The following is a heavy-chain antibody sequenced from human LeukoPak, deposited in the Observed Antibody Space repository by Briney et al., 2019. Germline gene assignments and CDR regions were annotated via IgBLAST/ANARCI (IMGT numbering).Heavy chain of an antibody. V-gene: IGHV4-4*07. Sequence: PSETQSLTCTVSGGSISSHSWNWIRLPAGKGREWIGRIYSSGSTNPNPSLKSRVTMSVDTSKNQFSLMLSSVTAADTAVYYCVRGLYDSTTYRAFHIWGQGTMVTVSS. CDR1: GGSISSHS. CDR3: VRGLYDSTTYRAFHI. D-gene: IGHD2/OR15-2a*01. J-gene: IGHJ3*02. CDR2: IYSSGST.